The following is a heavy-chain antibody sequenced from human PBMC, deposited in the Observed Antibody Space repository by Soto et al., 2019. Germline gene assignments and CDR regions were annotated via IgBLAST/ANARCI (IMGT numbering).Heavy chain of an antibody. J-gene: IGHJ6*02. Sequence: PGGSLKTSCKGSGYSITSYWISWVRQRPGKGLGWVGRIDPSDSYTNCSPSFQGHVTISAEKSISTAYLQWSSLKASDTAMYYCARVHYYYYGMDVWGQGTTVTVSS. CDR3: ARVHYYYYGMDV. CDR1: GYSITSYW. D-gene: IGHD3-10*01. V-gene: IGHV5-10-1*01. CDR2: IDPSDSYT.